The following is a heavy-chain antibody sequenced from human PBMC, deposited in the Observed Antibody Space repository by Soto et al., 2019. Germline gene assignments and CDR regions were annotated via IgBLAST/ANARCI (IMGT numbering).Heavy chain of an antibody. CDR1: GFTFTSSA. Sequence: SVKVSCKASGFTFTSSAVQWVRQARGQRLEWIGWIVVGSGNTNYAQKFQERVTITRDMSTSTAYKELSSLRSEDTAVYYCAADQIGNHDFWSGYGGMDVWGQGTTVTVSS. V-gene: IGHV1-58*01. CDR2: IVVGSGNT. CDR3: AADQIGNHDFWSGYGGMDV. J-gene: IGHJ6*02. D-gene: IGHD3-3*01.